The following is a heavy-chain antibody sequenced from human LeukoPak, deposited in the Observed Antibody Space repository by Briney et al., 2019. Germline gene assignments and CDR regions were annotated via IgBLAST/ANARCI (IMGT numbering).Heavy chain of an antibody. J-gene: IGHJ4*02. D-gene: IGHD5-18*01. CDR3: ARDGADGYSYGSFDY. CDR2: IYYSGST. V-gene: IGHV4-39*07. CDR1: RDSIRSSNYY. Sequence: SETLSLTCSVLRDSIRSSNYYWGWIRQPPGKGLEWIGSIYYSGSTYYNPSLEGRGTISVDTSKNQFSLKLSSVTAADTAVYYCARDGADGYSYGSFDYWGQGTLVTVSS.